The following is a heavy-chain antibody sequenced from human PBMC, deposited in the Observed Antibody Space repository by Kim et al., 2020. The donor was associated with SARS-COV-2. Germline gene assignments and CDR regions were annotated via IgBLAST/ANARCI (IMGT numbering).Heavy chain of an antibody. J-gene: IGHJ4*02. CDR3: ARHFTEVAAADY. Sequence: GESLKISCKGSGYRFTSYWIGWVRQMPGKGLEWVGIIYPGDSDTRYSPSFQGQVTISADKSINTAYLQWSSLKASDTAMYYCARHFTEVAAADYWGQGTLVTVSS. CDR2: IYPGDSDT. D-gene: IGHD6-13*01. V-gene: IGHV5-51*01. CDR1: GYRFTSYW.